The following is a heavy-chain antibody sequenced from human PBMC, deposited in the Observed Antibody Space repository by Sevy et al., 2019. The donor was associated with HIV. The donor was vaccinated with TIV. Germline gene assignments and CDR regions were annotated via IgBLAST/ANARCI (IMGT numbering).Heavy chain of an antibody. D-gene: IGHD2-2*01. V-gene: IGHV3-7*03. CDR2: IKRDGSEK. Sequence: GGSLRLSCTASGFSFNMYWMSWVRQAPGHGLEWVAHIKRDGSEKYYVDSVRGRFTIPRDNAKNSLYLQMYSLRAEDTAVYYCARDCSSTSCLWGLDVWGQGTTVTVSS. CDR1: GFSFNMYW. J-gene: IGHJ6*02. CDR3: ARDCSSTSCLWGLDV.